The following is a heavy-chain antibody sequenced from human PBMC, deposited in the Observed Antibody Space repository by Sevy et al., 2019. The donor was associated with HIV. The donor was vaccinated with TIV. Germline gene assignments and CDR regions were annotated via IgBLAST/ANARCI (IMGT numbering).Heavy chain of an antibody. D-gene: IGHD3-10*01. CDR2: ISSSGSTI. V-gene: IGHV3-11*01. Sequence: GGSLRLSCAASGFTFSDYYMSWIRQAPGKGLEWVSYISSSGSTIYYADSVKGRFTISRDNAKNSLYLQMNSLRAEDTALYYCARDLNKVRSLFEPKAGVRARALDYWGQGTLVTVSS. CDR3: ARDLNKVRSLFEPKAGVRARALDY. J-gene: IGHJ4*02. CDR1: GFTFSDYY.